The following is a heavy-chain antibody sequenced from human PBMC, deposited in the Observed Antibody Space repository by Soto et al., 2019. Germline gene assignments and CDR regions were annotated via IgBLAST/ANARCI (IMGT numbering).Heavy chain of an antibody. J-gene: IGHJ4*02. D-gene: IGHD4-4*01. CDR1: GYTFTNHG. V-gene: IGHV1-18*04. CDR2: ISGYNGDT. CDR3: ARDVEYSTSLCEH. Sequence: QVQMKQSGGEVKKPGASVKVSCKTSGYTFTNHGVNWVRQAPGQGLEWLGYISGYNGDTDYDQKFKDRFTMSIDKTTNTVVMELRNLRSDDSAVYYCARDVEYSTSLCEHWGQGTQVIVS.